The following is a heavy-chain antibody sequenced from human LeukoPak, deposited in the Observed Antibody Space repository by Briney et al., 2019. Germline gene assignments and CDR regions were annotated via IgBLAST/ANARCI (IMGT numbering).Heavy chain of an antibody. CDR2: IYYSGTT. J-gene: IGHJ4*02. V-gene: IGHV4-59*01. CDR3: ARYGASVRGFDS. CDR1: GGSINSYH. Sequence: SETLCLTCTVSGGSINSYHWSWIRQPPGQGLEWIGYIYYSGTTYYNPSLKSRVTISVDTSKKQFSLKLSSVSAADTAVYYCARYGASVRGFDSWGQGTLVTVSS. D-gene: IGHD4/OR15-4a*01.